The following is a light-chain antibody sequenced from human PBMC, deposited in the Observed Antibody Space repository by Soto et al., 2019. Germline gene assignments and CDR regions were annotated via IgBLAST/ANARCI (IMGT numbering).Light chain of an antibody. V-gene: IGKV1-5*03. J-gene: IGKJ1*01. Sequence: DIQMTQSPSTLSGSLGDRVTLTCRASQTISSWLAWYQQKPGKAPKLLIYKASTLKSGVPSRFSGSGSGTEFTLTISSLRPDDFATYYCQHYSGDRATFGQGTKVDIK. CDR2: KAS. CDR1: QTISSW. CDR3: QHYSGDRAT.